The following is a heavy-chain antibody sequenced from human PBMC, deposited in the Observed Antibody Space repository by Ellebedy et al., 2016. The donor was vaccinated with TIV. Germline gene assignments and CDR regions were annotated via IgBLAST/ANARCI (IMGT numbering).Heavy chain of an antibody. Sequence: ASVKVSXKASGGTFSIYAFSWVRQAPGQGLEWMGWISPYNGDTNYAQRLQGRVTMTTDTSTSSAYMELRSLSSDDTAVYYCARADFYYGMDVWGQGTTVTVSS. J-gene: IGHJ6*02. CDR1: GGTFSIYA. CDR3: ARADFYYGMDV. V-gene: IGHV1-18*01. CDR2: ISPYNGDT.